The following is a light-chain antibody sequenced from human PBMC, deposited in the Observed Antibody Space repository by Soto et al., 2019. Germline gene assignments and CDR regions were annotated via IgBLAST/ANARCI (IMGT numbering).Light chain of an antibody. CDR2: GAS. CDR3: QQYYDWPPMT. Sequence: EVVMTQSPATLSVSPGERATLSCRASETVATNLAWYQQKPGQAPRLLISGASTRAAGISDRFRGSGSGTEFTLTISSLLSEDSAIYYCQQYYDWPPMTFGQGTKVEI. V-gene: IGKV3-15*01. J-gene: IGKJ1*01. CDR1: ETVATN.